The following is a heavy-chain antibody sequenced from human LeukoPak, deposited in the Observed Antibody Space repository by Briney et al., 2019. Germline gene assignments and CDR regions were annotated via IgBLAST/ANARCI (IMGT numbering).Heavy chain of an antibody. D-gene: IGHD6-19*01. Sequence: ASVKVSCKASGYTFTGYYLHWVRQAPGQGLEWMGCVNPNSGDTNYAQKLQGRVSMTTDTSTSTAYMDLRSLRSDDTAVYYCARDLRYSSGWSASGMDVWGKGTTVTISS. CDR3: ARDLRYSSGWSASGMDV. J-gene: IGHJ6*03. V-gene: IGHV1-2*02. CDR1: GYTFTGYY. CDR2: VNPNSGDT.